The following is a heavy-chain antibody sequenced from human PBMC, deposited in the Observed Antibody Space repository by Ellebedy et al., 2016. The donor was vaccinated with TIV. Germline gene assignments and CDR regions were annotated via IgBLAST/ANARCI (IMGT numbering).Heavy chain of an antibody. Sequence: PGRSLRLSCVASGVTFDNYAFHWVRQVPGKGLEWISGIGWDSNIIGYADSVKGRFTISRDNAENSLYLQMNSLGPEDTALYYCAKEIRVTMIRGPFDHWGQGTQVTVSS. D-gene: IGHD3-10*01. CDR2: IGWDSNII. CDR1: GVTFDNYA. V-gene: IGHV3-9*01. CDR3: AKEIRVTMIRGPFDH. J-gene: IGHJ4*02.